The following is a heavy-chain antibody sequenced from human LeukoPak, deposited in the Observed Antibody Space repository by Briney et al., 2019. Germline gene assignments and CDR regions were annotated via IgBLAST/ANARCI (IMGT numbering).Heavy chain of an antibody. CDR2: ISAYNGNT. J-gene: IGHJ6*02. D-gene: IGHD6-6*01. CDR1: GYTFTSYG. V-gene: IGHV1-18*01. CDR3: ATGYYSSSSRYYYYSMDV. Sequence: GGSVKVSCKASGYTFTSYGISWVRQAPGQGLEWMGWISAYNGNTNYAQKLRGRVTMTTDTSTSTAYMELRSLRSDDTAVYYCATGYYSSSSRYYYYSMDVWGQGTTVTVSS.